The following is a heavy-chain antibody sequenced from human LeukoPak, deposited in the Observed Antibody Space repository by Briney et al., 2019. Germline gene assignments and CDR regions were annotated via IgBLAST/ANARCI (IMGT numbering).Heavy chain of an antibody. CDR1: GFTFGDYA. D-gene: IGHD3-3*01. CDR2: IRSKAYGGTT. J-gene: IGHJ4*02. V-gene: IGHV3-49*04. CDR3: TRDAGFVEWLLIDY. Sequence: GGSLRLSCTASGFTFGDYAMSWVRQAPGKGLEWVGFIRSKAYGGTTEYAASVKGRFTISRDDSKSIAYLQMNSLKTEDTAVYYCTRDAGFVEWLLIDYWGQGTLVTVSS.